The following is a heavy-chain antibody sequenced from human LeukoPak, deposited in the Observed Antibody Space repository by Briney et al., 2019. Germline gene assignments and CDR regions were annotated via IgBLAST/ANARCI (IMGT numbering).Heavy chain of an antibody. D-gene: IGHD1-26*01. V-gene: IGHV4-39*01. CDR1: GGSISSNAYY. Sequence: PSETLSLTCTVSGGSISSNAYYWAWLRQPPGTGLEWIGSIYSSVSTYYNPSLKSRVTISVDTSKNQFSLRLSSVTAADTALYYCAYSGSYGHLGYWGQGIPVTVSS. CDR3: AYSGSYGHLGY. J-gene: IGHJ4*02. CDR2: IYSSVST.